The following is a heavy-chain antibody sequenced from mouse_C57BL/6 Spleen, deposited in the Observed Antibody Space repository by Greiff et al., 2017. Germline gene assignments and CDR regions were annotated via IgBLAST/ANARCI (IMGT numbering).Heavy chain of an antibody. CDR3: ARHAWDGSLDY. J-gene: IGHJ2*01. CDR1: GFTFSDYY. D-gene: IGHD4-1*01. CDR2: ISNGGGST. Sequence: EVKLEESGGGLVQPGGSLKLSCAASGFTFSDYYMYWVRQTPEKRLEWVAYISNGGGSTYYPDTVKGRFTISRDNAKNTLYLQMSRLKSEDTAMYYCARHAWDGSLDYWGQGTTLTVSS. V-gene: IGHV5-12*01.